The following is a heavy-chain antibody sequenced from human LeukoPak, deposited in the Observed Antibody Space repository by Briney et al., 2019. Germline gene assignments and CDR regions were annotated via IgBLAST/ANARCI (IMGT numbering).Heavy chain of an antibody. J-gene: IGHJ4*02. CDR1: GFTFSNYA. D-gene: IGHD4/OR15-4a*01. CDR2: ISTSSDST. CDR3: ASGLYGGVFDN. V-gene: IGHV3-23*01. Sequence: GGYLRLYCVMSGFTFSNYAMNWVRQAPGKGLEWVSDISTSSDSTYHIESVRGRFTISRDNSKNTLYLQMNSLRVDDTAVYYCASGLYGGVFDNWGQGTLVTVSS.